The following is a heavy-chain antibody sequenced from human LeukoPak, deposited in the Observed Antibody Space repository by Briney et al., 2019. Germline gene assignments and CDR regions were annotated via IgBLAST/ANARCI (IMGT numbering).Heavy chain of an antibody. CDR1: GFTFSSYA. J-gene: IGHJ4*02. Sequence: PGGSLRLSCAASGFTFSSYAMSWVRQAPGKGLEWVSAISAGGGSTYYADSVKGRFTISRDNSKNTLYLQMNSLRAEDAAVYYCATSLYYDSSGGDYWGQGTLVTVSS. CDR3: ATSLYYDSSGGDY. D-gene: IGHD3-22*01. V-gene: IGHV3-23*01. CDR2: ISAGGGST.